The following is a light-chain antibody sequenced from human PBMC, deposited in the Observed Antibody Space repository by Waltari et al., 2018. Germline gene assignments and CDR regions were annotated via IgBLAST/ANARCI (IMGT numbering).Light chain of an antibody. CDR1: QDISNY. Sequence: SPSSLSASVGDRVTITCQASQDISNYLNWYQQKPGKAPKLLIYDASNLETGVPSRFSGSGSGTDFTFTISSLQPEDIATYYCQQYDNLLITFGPGTKVDIK. CDR3: QQYDNLLIT. J-gene: IGKJ3*01. V-gene: IGKV1-33*01. CDR2: DAS.